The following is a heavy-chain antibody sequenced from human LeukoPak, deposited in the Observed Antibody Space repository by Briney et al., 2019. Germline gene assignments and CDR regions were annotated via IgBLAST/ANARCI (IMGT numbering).Heavy chain of an antibody. J-gene: IGHJ4*02. Sequence: PGGSLRLSCAASGFTFSTYWMHWVRQAPGKGLVWVSRIKDDGSTIYADSVKGRFTISRDNAKNTLYLQMNSLRAEDTAVYYCARDFFPVVDSTWYEIGYWGQGTLVTVSS. CDR1: GFTFSTYW. D-gene: IGHD2-21*01. CDR2: IKDDGST. CDR3: ARDFFPVVDSTWYEIGY. V-gene: IGHV3-74*01.